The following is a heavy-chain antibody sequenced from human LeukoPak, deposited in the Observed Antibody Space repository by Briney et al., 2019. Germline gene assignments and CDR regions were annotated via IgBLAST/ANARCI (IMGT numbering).Heavy chain of an antibody. Sequence: GGSLRLSCAASGFTFSSYDMHWVRQATGKGLEWVSAIGTAGDPYYPGSVKDRFTISRENAKNSLYLQMNSLRAGDTAVYYCARDQMVRGVTDYYYYGMDVWGKGTTVTVSS. CDR3: ARDQMVRGVTDYYYYGMDV. CDR2: IGTAGDP. CDR1: GFTFSSYD. J-gene: IGHJ6*04. D-gene: IGHD3-10*01. V-gene: IGHV3-13*05.